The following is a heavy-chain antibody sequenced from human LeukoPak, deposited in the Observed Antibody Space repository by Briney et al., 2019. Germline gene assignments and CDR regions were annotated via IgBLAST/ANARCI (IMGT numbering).Heavy chain of an antibody. CDR3: AKDVSLGGYSAGVDS. CDR2: ISLLGRST. Sequence: GGSRRLSCAASGFTFISYAMTWVRQGPGKGLEWVSGISLLGRSTYYAEFVKGGFNISRDNSKNTLYLQMDSLRAEDTAVYYCAKDVSLGGYSAGVDSWGQGTLVTVSS. J-gene: IGHJ4*02. D-gene: IGHD3-22*01. V-gene: IGHV3-23*01. CDR1: GFTFISYA.